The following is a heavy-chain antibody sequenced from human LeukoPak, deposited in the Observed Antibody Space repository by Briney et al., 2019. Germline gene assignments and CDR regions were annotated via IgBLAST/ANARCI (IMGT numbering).Heavy chain of an antibody. Sequence: GGSLRLSCAASGFTFSDYYMSWVRQAPGKGLEWVSYISSSGSVLQYADSVKGRFTISRDNAKNSLYLQMSSLRAEDTAVYYCARRPYSSSWYYFDYWGQGTLVTVSS. D-gene: IGHD6-13*01. CDR3: ARRPYSSSWYYFDY. J-gene: IGHJ4*02. CDR2: ISSSGSVL. CDR1: GFTFSDYY. V-gene: IGHV3-11*04.